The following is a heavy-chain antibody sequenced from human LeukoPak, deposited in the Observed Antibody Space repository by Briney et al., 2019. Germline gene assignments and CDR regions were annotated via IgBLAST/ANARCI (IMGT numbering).Heavy chain of an antibody. CDR1: GGSFSGYY. J-gene: IGHJ5*02. V-gene: IGHV4-34*01. CDR3: ARDRMVRGVRNWFDP. D-gene: IGHD3-10*01. Sequence: PSETLSLTCAAYGGSFSGYYWSWIRQPPGKGLEWIGEINHSGRTNYNPSLKSRVTISVDTSKNQFSLKLSSVTAADTAVYYCARDRMVRGVRNWFDPWGQGTLVTVSS. CDR2: INHSGRT.